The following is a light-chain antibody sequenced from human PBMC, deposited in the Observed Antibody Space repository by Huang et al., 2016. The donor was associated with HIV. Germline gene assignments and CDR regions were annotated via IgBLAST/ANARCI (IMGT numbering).Light chain of an antibody. Sequence: DIQMTQSPSSLSASVGDRVTITCRASQSISSYLNWYQQKPGKAPKLLIYAASSLQSGVPSRFSGSGSGTDSTLTINSLQPEDFATYYCQQSYSTPGTFGQGTKVEIK. CDR1: QSISSY. CDR2: AAS. J-gene: IGKJ1*01. CDR3: QQSYSTPGT. V-gene: IGKV1-39*01.